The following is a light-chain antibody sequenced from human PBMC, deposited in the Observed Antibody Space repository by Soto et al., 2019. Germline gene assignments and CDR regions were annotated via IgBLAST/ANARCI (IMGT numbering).Light chain of an antibody. J-gene: IGKJ4*01. CDR1: QDISRY. CDR3: QQYDNLPLT. CDR2: DAS. Sequence: DIQVTQSPSSRSASVGDRVTITCQASQDISRYLNWYQHKPGKAPKLLIYDASNLETRVPSRFSGSGSGTDFTFTISSLQPEDFATYYCQQYDNLPLTFGGGTKVDIK. V-gene: IGKV1-33*01.